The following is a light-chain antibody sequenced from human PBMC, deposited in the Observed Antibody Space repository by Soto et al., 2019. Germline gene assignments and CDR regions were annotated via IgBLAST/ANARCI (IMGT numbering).Light chain of an antibody. CDR2: EVN. CDR3: SSYTSRTTFV. CDR1: SSDVGGYNY. V-gene: IGLV2-14*01. Sequence: QSVLTQPASVSGSPGQSITISCTGTSSDVGGYNYVSWYQQHPGKAPKLMIYEVNNRPSGVSDRFSGSKSGNTASLTISGLQAEDEADYYCSSYTSRTTFVFGTGTKVTVL. J-gene: IGLJ1*01.